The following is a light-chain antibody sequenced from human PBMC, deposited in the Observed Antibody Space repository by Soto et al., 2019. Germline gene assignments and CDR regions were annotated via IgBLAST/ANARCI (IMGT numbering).Light chain of an antibody. CDR1: QGISSY. CDR3: VQHDTDPLT. Sequence: IQLTQSPSSLSASVGDRVTITCRASQGISSYLAWYQQKPGKAPKLLIYAASTLQSGVPSRFSGSGSGTDFTLTISCLQSEDFATYYCVQHDTDPLTFGGGTKVDIK. V-gene: IGKV1-9*01. J-gene: IGKJ4*01. CDR2: AAS.